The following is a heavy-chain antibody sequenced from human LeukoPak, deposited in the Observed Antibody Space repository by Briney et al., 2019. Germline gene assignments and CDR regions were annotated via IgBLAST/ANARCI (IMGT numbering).Heavy chain of an antibody. Sequence: GGSLRLSCAASGFTFSSYWMHWVRQAPGKGLVWVSRINSDGSSTSYADSVKGRFTISRDNAKNTLYLQMNSLRVEDMAVYYCARDHGRYFDWSEGAFDIWGQGTMVTVSS. CDR2: INSDGSST. J-gene: IGHJ3*02. CDR1: GFTFSSYW. V-gene: IGHV3-74*01. CDR3: ARDHGRYFDWSEGAFDI. D-gene: IGHD3-9*01.